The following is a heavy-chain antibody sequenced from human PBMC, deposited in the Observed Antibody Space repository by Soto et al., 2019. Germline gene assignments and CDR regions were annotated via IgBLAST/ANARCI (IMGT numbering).Heavy chain of an antibody. V-gene: IGHV3-33*03. D-gene: IGHD1-7*01. CDR2: IWYDGSNK. Sequence: QAQLVESGGGVVQPGTSLRLSCAASGFTISTHGMHWVRQAPGKGLEWLANIWYDGSNKFYAESVKGRFSISKDNSKNTLYLQLTTLRAEDTAVYDCAAETTWNFHFPHWGHGTQVTVSP. J-gene: IGHJ4*01. CDR1: GFTISTHG. CDR3: AAETTWNFHFPH.